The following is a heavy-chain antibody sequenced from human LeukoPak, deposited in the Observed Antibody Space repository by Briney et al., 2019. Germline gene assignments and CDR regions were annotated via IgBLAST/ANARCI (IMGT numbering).Heavy chain of an antibody. CDR3: ARDRRIDGFDY. J-gene: IGHJ4*02. CDR2: IYYSGST. V-gene: IGHV4-39*02. D-gene: IGHD2-15*01. Sequence: SETLSLTCIVSGGSISRSGYYWAWIRQPPGKGLEWIGNIYYSGSTYYSPSLKSRLTISVDTSKNQFSLKLSSVTAADTAVYYCARDRRIDGFDYWGQGTLVTVSS. CDR1: GGSISRSGYY.